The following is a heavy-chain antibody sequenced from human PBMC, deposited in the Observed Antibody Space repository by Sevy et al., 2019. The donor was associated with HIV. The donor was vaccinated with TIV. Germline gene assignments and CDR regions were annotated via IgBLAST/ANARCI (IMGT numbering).Heavy chain of an antibody. CDR3: ARGIYGSGSRLGLGY. Sequence: GGSLRLSCAASGFTFSSYWMTWVRQAPGEGLEWVANMRQDGNEKYYVDSVKGRFTISRDNAKNSLYLQMNSLRAEDTAVYYCARGIYGSGSRLGLGYWGQGTLVTVSS. V-gene: IGHV3-7*01. CDR2: MRQDGNEK. J-gene: IGHJ4*02. CDR1: GFTFSSYW. D-gene: IGHD3-10*01.